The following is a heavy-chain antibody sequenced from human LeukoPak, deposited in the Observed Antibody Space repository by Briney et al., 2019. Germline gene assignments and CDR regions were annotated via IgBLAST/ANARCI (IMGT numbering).Heavy chain of an antibody. Sequence: GGSLRLSCAASGFTFSNYWMGWVRQAPGKGLEWVANIKLDGSDKYYVDSVKGRFTISRDNAKNSLYLQMNSLRAEDTAVYYCARAVAENWFDPWGQGTLVTVSS. CDR3: ARAVAENWFDP. CDR2: IKLDGSDK. D-gene: IGHD6-19*01. J-gene: IGHJ5*02. V-gene: IGHV3-7*01. CDR1: GFTFSNYW.